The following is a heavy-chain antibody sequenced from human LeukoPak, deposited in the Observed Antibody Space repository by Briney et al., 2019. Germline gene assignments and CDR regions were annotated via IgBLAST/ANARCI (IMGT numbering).Heavy chain of an antibody. Sequence: GESLKISCKGSGYSFTSYWIGWVRQMPGKGLEWMGIIYPGDSGTRYSPSFQGQVTISADKSISTAYLQWGSLKASDTAMYYCARQCCMVGGTIDYWGQGTLVTVSS. J-gene: IGHJ4*02. D-gene: IGHD1-26*01. V-gene: IGHV5-51*01. CDR3: ARQCCMVGGTIDY. CDR1: GYSFTSYW. CDR2: IYPGDSGT.